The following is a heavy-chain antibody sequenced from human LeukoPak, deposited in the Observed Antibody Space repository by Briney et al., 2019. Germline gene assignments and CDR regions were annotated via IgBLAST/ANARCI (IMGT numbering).Heavy chain of an antibody. D-gene: IGHD6-13*01. CDR3: ARGASAAGWNYYYMDV. CDR2: IYYSGST. Sequence: SETLSLTCTVSGGSISSSSYYWGWIRQPPGKGLEWIGSIYYSGSTYYNPSLKSRVTMSVDTSKNQFSLKLSSVTAADTAVYYCARGASAAGWNYYYMDVWGKGTTVTISS. V-gene: IGHV4-39*07. CDR1: GGSISSSSYY. J-gene: IGHJ6*03.